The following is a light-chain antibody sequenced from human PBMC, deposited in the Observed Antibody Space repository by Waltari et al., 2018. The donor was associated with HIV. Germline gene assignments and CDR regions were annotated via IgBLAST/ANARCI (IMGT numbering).Light chain of an antibody. CDR3: SSYAGSNTVV. CDR2: EVN. J-gene: IGLJ2*01. CDR1: SSDVGAYHY. V-gene: IGLV2-8*01. Sequence: QSALTQPPSASGSPGQSVTISCTGTSSDVGAYHYVSWYQQHPGKAPTLMMYEVNRRPAGVPDRFAGSKSGNTASLSVCGLQAEDEADYYCSSYAGSNTVVFGGGTKLTVL.